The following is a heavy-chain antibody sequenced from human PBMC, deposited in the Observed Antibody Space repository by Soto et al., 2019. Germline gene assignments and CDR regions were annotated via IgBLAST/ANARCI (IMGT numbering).Heavy chain of an antibody. D-gene: IGHD2-15*01. CDR1: GFTFSHYW. J-gene: IGHJ4*02. CDR3: ARLGSEVDN. Sequence: EVQLVESGGDLVQPGGSLRLSCAVSGFTFSHYWMTWVRQAPGKGLEWVANIKEDGSVKNYVDSVKGRFTIYRDNAKNSLYLQMNSVSAEDTAVDYSARLGSEVDNSGPGALV. V-gene: IGHV3-7*01. CDR2: IKEDGSVK.